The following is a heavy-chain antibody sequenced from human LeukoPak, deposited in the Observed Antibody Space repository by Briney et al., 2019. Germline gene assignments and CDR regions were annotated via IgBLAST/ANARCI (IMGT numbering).Heavy chain of an antibody. V-gene: IGHV3-23*01. Sequence: GGSLRLSCEAAGFSFRDYPMGWVRRASGKRLEWVSGISAGADVIFYADPVKGRFTISRDNSKNTLYLQMNSLRAEDSAEYYCAKAGNYYDSLAAFDYWGQGTLVTVSS. J-gene: IGHJ4*02. CDR3: AKAGNYYDSLAAFDY. CDR1: GFSFRDYP. D-gene: IGHD3-22*01. CDR2: ISAGADVI.